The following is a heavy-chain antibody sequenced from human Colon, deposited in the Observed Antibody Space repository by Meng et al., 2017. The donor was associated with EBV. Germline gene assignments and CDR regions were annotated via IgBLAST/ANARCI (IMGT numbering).Heavy chain of an antibody. CDR3: ARLREWLVDY. CDR1: GGSISSGNPY. V-gene: IGHV4-30-4*01. J-gene: IGHJ4*02. Sequence: QVQLQESGPGLVKPSQXLSLTCTVSGGSISSGNPYWSWIRQHPGKGLEYIGYIYYSGSTYYNPSLKSRVIISVDTSKDQFSLKLNSVAAADTAVYYCARLREWLVDYWGQGTLVTVSS. D-gene: IGHD6-19*01. CDR2: IYYSGST.